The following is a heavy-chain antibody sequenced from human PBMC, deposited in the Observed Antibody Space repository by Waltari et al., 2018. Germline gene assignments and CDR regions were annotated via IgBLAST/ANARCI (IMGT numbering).Heavy chain of an antibody. CDR1: GYYLTELS. CDR3: ATDRPRGVVVVAALDY. CDR2: FGPEDGET. D-gene: IGHD2-15*01. V-gene: IGHV1-24*01. Sequence: QVQLVQSGAAAKKPGASVKVSCKVSGYYLTELSLPWLRQGLGKGLEWMGGFGPEDGETIYAQKFQGRVTMTEDTSTDTAYMELSSLRSEDTAVYYCATDRPRGVVVVAALDYWGQGTLVTVSS. J-gene: IGHJ4*02.